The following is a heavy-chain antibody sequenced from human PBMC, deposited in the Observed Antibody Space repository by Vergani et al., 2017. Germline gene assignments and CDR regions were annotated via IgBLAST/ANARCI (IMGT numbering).Heavy chain of an antibody. D-gene: IGHD6-6*01. CDR1: GGSISSGGYY. CDR3: ARLRVFGSSDLPDDY. Sequence: QVQLQESGPGLVKPSQTLSLTCTVSGGSISSGGYYWSWIRQHPGKGLEWIGYIYYSGSTYYNPSLKSRVTISVDTSKNQFSLKLSSVTAADTAVYYCARLRVFGSSDLPDDYWGQGTLVTVSS. CDR2: IYYSGST. V-gene: IGHV4-31*03. J-gene: IGHJ4*02.